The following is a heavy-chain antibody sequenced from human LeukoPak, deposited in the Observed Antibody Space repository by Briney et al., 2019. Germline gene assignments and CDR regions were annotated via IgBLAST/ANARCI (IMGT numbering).Heavy chain of an antibody. J-gene: IGHJ4*02. D-gene: IGHD5-12*01. Sequence: SETLSLTCTVSGGSISSGDYYWSWIRQPPGKGLEWIGYIYYSGSTYYNPSLKSRVTISVDTSKNQFSLKLSSVTAADTAVYYCAKEQRGVATIIDYWGQGTLVTVPS. V-gene: IGHV4-30-4*01. CDR2: IYYSGST. CDR1: GGSISSGDYY. CDR3: AKEQRGVATIIDY.